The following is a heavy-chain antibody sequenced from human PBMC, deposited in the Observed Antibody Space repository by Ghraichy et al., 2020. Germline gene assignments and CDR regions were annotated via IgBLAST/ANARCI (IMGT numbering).Heavy chain of an antibody. CDR1: GGSVSSGSYY. CDR2: IYYSGST. V-gene: IGHV4-61*01. J-gene: IGHJ6*02. D-gene: IGHD6-19*01. CDR3: ARANSVAGTYYYYYYGMDV. Sequence: SATLSLTCTVSGGSVSSGSYYWSWIRQPPGKGLEWIGYIYYSGSTNYNPSLKSRVTISVDTSKNQFSLKLSSVTAADTAVYYCARANSVAGTYYYYYYGMDVWGQGTTVTVSS.